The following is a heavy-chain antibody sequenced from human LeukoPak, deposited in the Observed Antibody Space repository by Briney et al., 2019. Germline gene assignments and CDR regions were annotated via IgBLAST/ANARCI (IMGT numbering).Heavy chain of an antibody. Sequence: GGSLRLSCAASGFTFSSYAMSWVRQAPGKGLEWVSAISGSGGSTYYADSVKGRFTISRDNSKNTLYLQMNSLRAEDTAVYYCARDRGSGYGSGGAFDYWGQGTLVTVSS. CDR2: ISGSGGST. CDR3: ARDRGSGYGSGGAFDY. CDR1: GFTFSSYA. J-gene: IGHJ4*02. V-gene: IGHV3-23*01. D-gene: IGHD5-12*01.